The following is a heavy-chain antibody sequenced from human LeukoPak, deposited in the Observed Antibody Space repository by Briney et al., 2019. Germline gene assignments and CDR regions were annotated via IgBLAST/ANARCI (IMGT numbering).Heavy chain of an antibody. J-gene: IGHJ4*02. Sequence: TGGSLRLSCAASVFTFSSYSMKWVRQAPGKGLEMVSYLSSSSSTIYYADSVKGRFTISRDNAKNSLYLQMNSLRDEDTAVYYCARQMGTYYYDSSDHWGQGTLVTVSS. D-gene: IGHD3-22*01. CDR1: VFTFSSYS. CDR2: LSSSSSTI. CDR3: ARQMGTYYYDSSDH. V-gene: IGHV3-48*02.